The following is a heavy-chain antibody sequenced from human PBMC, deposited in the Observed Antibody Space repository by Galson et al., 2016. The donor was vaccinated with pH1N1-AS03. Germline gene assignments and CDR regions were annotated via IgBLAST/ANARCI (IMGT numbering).Heavy chain of an antibody. D-gene: IGHD3-16*01. CDR2: IIPILGMP. Sequence: SVKVSCKASGDNFIRYTISWVRQAPGQGLEWMGRIIPILGMPNYAQKFQGRVTITADTSTSTAYMELGSLTSEDTAVYYCVIMWKPTVLDIWGQGTMVTVSS. CDR1: GDNFIRYT. J-gene: IGHJ3*02. V-gene: IGHV1-69*02. CDR3: VIMWKPTVLDI.